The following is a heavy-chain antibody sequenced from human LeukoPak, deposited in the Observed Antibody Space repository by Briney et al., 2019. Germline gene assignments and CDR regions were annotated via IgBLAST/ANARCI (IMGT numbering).Heavy chain of an antibody. CDR2: ISYDGSNK. CDR3: ARVGYDYGGADY. CDR1: GFTFSSHA. D-gene: IGHD5-12*01. V-gene: IGHV3-30*04. Sequence: PGRSLRLSCAASGFTFSSHAMHWVRQAPGKGLEWVAVISYDGSNKYYADSVKGRFTISRKYSKNTLCLQMKSLRPEETAIYYCARVGYDYGGADYWGQGTLVTVSS. J-gene: IGHJ4*02.